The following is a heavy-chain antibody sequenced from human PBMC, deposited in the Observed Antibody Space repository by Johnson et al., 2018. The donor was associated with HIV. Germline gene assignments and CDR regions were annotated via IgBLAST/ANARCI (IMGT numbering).Heavy chain of an antibody. V-gene: IGHV3-15*01. J-gene: IGHJ3*02. CDR2: IKSKSDGGTT. D-gene: IGHD1-26*01. Sequence: QLVESGGGLVKPGGSLRLSCAASGFTFSNAWMNWVRQAPGKGLEWVGRIKSKSDGGTTDYAAPVKGRFTISRDDSKNTLYLQMNSLKTEDTAVYYCTTEVMEWELQVGWTRAFDIWGQGTMVTVSS. CDR3: TTEVMEWELQVGWTRAFDI. CDR1: GFTFSNAW.